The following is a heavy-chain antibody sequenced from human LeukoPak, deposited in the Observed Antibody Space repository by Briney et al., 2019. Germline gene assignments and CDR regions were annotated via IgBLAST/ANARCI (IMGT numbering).Heavy chain of an antibody. CDR3: VRDFNTVTTAYLHH. J-gene: IGHJ1*01. CDR2: ISRSSRHI. V-gene: IGHV3-21*01. D-gene: IGHD4-17*01. CDR1: GFTFSSYS. Sequence: GGSLRLSCAASGFTFSSYSMNWVRQAPGKGLEWVSSISRSSRHIYYADSVKGRFTISRDDAKNSVYLQMNSLRAEETAVYYCVRDFNTVTTAYLHHRGQGTLVTVSS.